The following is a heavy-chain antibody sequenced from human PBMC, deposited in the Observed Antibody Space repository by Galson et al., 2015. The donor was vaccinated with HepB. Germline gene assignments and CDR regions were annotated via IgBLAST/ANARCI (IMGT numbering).Heavy chain of an antibody. CDR1: GYTFTGYY. V-gene: IGHV1-2*04. J-gene: IGHJ5*02. CDR3: ARDYAVEGWFDP. CDR2: SNPNSGGT. Sequence: SVKVSCKDSGYTFTGYYMHWVRQAPGQGLEWMGWSNPNSGGTNYAQKFQGWVTMTRDTSISTAYMGLSRLRSDDTAVYYCARDYAVEGWFDPRGQGTLVTVSS. D-gene: IGHD4-23*01.